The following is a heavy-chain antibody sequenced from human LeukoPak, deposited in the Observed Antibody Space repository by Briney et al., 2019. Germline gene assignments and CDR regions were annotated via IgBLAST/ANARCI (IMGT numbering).Heavy chain of an antibody. CDR1: GYSISSGYY. Sequence: SETLSLTCGVSGYSISSGYYWGWIRQPPGKGLEWIGSVYHSGSTYYNPSLKSRVTMSVDTSKNQFSLKLSSVTAADTAVYYCARDRQELSDYWGQGTLVTVSS. V-gene: IGHV4-38-2*02. CDR3: ARDRQELSDY. CDR2: VYHSGST. J-gene: IGHJ4*02. D-gene: IGHD1-26*01.